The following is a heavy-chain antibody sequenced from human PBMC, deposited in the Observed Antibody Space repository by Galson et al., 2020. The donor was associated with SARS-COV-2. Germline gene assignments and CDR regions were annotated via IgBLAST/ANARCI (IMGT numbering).Heavy chain of an antibody. J-gene: IGHJ5*02. D-gene: IGHD2-15*01. Sequence: NYSPSFQGHVTISADKSISTAYLQWSSLKASDTAMYYCARNPVYCSGGSCYIWFDPWGQGTLVTVSS. CDR3: ARNPVYCSGGSCYIWFDP. V-gene: IGHV5-10-1*01.